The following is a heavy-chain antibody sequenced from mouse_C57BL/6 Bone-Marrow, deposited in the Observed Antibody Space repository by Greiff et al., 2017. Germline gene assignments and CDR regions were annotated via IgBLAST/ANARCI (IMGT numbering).Heavy chain of an antibody. Sequence: EVKLQESGPGLVKPSQSLSLTCSVTGYSITSGYYWNWIRQFPGNKLEWMGYISYDGSNNYNPSLKNRISLTRDTSKNQFFLKLNSVTTEDTATYCCTRDHYYGRSYGYFEVRGAETPGTVSS. CDR1: GYSITSGYY. J-gene: IGHJ1*01. CDR3: TRDHYYGRSYGYFEV. D-gene: IGHD1-1*01. CDR2: ISYDGSN. V-gene: IGHV3-6*01.